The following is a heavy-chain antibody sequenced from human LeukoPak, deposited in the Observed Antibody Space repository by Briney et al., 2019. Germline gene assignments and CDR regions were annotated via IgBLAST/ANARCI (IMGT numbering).Heavy chain of an antibody. Sequence: GGSLRLSCAASGFTFDNYGMNWVRQIPGKGRGWVSGINWNGVSTSYADSVKGRFTISRDNAKNSLYLQMSSLRTEHTALYYFAIDKALVAGAFDIWGQGTMVTVYS. CDR2: INWNGVST. V-gene: IGHV3-20*04. J-gene: IGHJ3*02. D-gene: IGHD2-15*01. CDR3: AIDKALVAGAFDI. CDR1: GFTFDNYG.